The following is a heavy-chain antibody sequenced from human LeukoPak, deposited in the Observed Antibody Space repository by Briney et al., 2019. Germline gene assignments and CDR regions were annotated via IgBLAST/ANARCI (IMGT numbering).Heavy chain of an antibody. CDR3: ATDLGDYGWFDP. Sequence: ASVKVSCKVSGYTLTELSMHWERQAPGKGLEWMGGFDPEDGETIYAQKFQGRVTMTEDTSTDTAYMELSSLRSEDTAVYYCATDLGDYGWFDPWGQGTLVTVSS. J-gene: IGHJ5*02. CDR2: FDPEDGET. V-gene: IGHV1-24*01. D-gene: IGHD4-17*01. CDR1: GYTLTELS.